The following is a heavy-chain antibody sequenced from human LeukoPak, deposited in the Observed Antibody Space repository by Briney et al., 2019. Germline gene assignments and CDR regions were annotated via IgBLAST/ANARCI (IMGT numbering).Heavy chain of an antibody. CDR2: ISSSGSGGNT. Sequence: GGSLRLSCAASGVTLSSYAMSWARQAPGKGLEWVSGISSSGSGGNTYYADSVKGRFTISRDSSKTALFLHMNTPRAEDTAIYYCAKDPTVGASYWYFDLWGRGTLVTVSS. J-gene: IGHJ2*01. CDR3: AKDPTVGASYWYFDL. D-gene: IGHD1-26*01. CDR1: GVTLSSYA. V-gene: IGHV3-23*01.